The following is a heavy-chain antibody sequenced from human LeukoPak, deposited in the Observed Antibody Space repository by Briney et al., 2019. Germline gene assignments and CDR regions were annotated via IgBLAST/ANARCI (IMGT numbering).Heavy chain of an antibody. CDR2: INHSGST. CDR3: ARSSGWYGGPIDY. J-gene: IGHJ4*02. V-gene: IGHV4-34*01. Sequence: SETLSLTCAVYGGSFSGYYWSWIRQPPGKGLEWIGEINHSGSTNYNPSLKSRVTISVDTSKNQFSLKLSSVTAADTAVYYCARSSGWYGGPIDYWGQGTLVTVSS. CDR1: GGSFSGYY. D-gene: IGHD6-19*01.